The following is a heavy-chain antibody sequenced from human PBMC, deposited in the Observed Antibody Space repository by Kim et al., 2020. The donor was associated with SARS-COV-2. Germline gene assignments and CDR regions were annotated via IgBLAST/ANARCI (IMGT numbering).Heavy chain of an antibody. J-gene: IGHJ6*01. V-gene: IGHV3-30-3*01. CDR1: GFTFSSYA. CDR2: ISYDGSNK. Sequence: GGSLRLSCAASGFTFSSYAMHWVRQAPGKGLEWVAVISYDGSNKYYADSVKGRFTISRDNSKNTLYLQMNSLRAEDTAVYYCARDDYGDYTGIYYYGMD. CDR3: ARDDYGDYTGIYYYGMD. D-gene: IGHD4-17*01.